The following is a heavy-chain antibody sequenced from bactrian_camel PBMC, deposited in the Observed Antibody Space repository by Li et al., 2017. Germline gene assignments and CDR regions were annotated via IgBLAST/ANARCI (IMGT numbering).Heavy chain of an antibody. CDR2: IDSDGST. J-gene: IGHJ4*01. CDR1: GYTGGRHC. Sequence: VQLVESGGGSVQTGGSAGLSCTTSGYTGGRHCMGWFRQAPGKEREGVAAIDSDGSTSYADSVKGRFIISKDNAKNTLYLLLNSLKPEDTAMYYCAAGEGHCPDFRYWGRGPRSPSP. D-gene: IGHD2*01. V-gene: IGHV3S55*01.